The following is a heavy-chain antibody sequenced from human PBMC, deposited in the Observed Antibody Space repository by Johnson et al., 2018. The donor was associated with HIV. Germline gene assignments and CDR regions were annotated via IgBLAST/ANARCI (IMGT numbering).Heavy chain of an antibody. V-gene: IGHV3-30*04. D-gene: IGHD6-13*01. CDR3: VKGMDSSSWYAFDI. CDR1: GLTFSHYP. Sequence: QVQLVESGGGVVQPGTSLRLSCAASGLTFSHYPMHWVRQAPGKGLEWVAVISYDGSNKYYADSVKGRFTISRDNSKNTLYLQMNSLRAEDTAIYYCVKGMDSSSWYAFDIWGQGTMVTVSS. J-gene: IGHJ3*02. CDR2: ISYDGSNK.